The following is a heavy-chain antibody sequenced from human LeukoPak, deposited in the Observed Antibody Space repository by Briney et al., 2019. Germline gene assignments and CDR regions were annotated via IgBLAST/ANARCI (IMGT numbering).Heavy chain of an antibody. CDR1: GGSISSSSYY. CDR2: IYYSGST. Sequence: SETLSLTCTVSGGSISSSSYYWGWIRQPPGKGLGWIGSIYYSGSTYYNPSLKSRVTISVDASKNQFSLKLSSVTAADTAVYYCARVEYSSSCNYWGQGTLVTVSS. D-gene: IGHD6-6*01. J-gene: IGHJ4*02. V-gene: IGHV4-39*07. CDR3: ARVEYSSSCNY.